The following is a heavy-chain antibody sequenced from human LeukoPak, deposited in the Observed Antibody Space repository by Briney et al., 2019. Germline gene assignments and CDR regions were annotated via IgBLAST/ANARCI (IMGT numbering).Heavy chain of an antibody. D-gene: IGHD6-19*01. CDR1: GFTFDDYG. J-gene: IGHJ4*02. CDR2: INWNGGST. Sequence: GGSLRLSCAASGFTFDDYGMSWVRQAPGKGLEWVSGINWNGGSTGYADSVKGRFTISRDNAKNSLYLQMNSLRAEDTALYYCARVSDISVAAYFDSWGQGTLVTVSS. V-gene: IGHV3-20*04. CDR3: ARVSDISVAAYFDS.